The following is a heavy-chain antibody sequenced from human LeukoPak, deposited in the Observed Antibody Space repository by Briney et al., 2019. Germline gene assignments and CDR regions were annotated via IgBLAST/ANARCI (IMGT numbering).Heavy chain of an antibody. CDR3: ARGRAGYAFDI. V-gene: IGHV3-53*01. Sequence: GGSLRLSCAASGFTVSSNYMSWVPQAPGKGLEWVSVIYSGGSTYYADSVKGRFTISRDNSKNTLYLQMNSLRAEDTAVYYCARGRAGYAFDIWGQGTMVTVSS. CDR2: IYSGGST. J-gene: IGHJ3*02. D-gene: IGHD6-13*01. CDR1: GFTVSSNY.